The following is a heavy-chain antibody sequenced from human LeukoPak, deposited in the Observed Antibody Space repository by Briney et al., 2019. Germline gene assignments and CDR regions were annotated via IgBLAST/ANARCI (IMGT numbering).Heavy chain of an antibody. CDR2: SYSSGST. D-gene: IGHD2-2*01. CDR3: ARGYCTSTSCSESRYYFDS. V-gene: IGHV4-61*02. J-gene: IGHJ4*02. Sequence: KTSETLSLTCTVSGGSITSSGYFWGWIRQPAGKGLVWIGRSYSSGSTYSNSSLKSRITISVDTSKNQFSLQLTAVTAADTAGYYCARGYCTSTSCSESRYYFDSWGRGTLVTVSS. CDR1: GGSITSSGYF.